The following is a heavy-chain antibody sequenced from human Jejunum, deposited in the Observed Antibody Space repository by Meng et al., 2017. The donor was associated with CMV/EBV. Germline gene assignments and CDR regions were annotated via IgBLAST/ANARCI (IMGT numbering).Heavy chain of an antibody. J-gene: IGHJ4*02. CDR3: ARYGLVLGKFDY. CDR1: GYTFSSHA. V-gene: IGHV7-4-1*02. CDR2: INANTGTP. Sequence: CKASGYTFSSHAINWVRQAPGQGLEWMGWINANTGTPTYARGFTGRFVFSLDTSVSTAYVEISGLKAEDTAVYYCARYGLVLGKFDYWGQGTLVTVSS. D-gene: IGHD2-8*01.